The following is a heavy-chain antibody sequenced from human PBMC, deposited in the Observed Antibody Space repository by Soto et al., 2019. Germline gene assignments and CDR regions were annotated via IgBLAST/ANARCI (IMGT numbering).Heavy chain of an antibody. CDR1: EFSFSTYG. CDR3: VKFRGRAYHYYYMDV. D-gene: IGHD3-16*01. V-gene: IGHV3-23*01. Sequence: DVQLLESGGGLAQRGGSLRLSCAVSEFSFSTYGMTWVRQAPGKGLEWVSYGGSGGSTYYADSVKGRFTISRDNSKNTLYLQMNSLRAEDTAVYYCVKFRGRAYHYYYMDVWGNGTTVTVSS. CDR2: YGGSGGST. J-gene: IGHJ6*03.